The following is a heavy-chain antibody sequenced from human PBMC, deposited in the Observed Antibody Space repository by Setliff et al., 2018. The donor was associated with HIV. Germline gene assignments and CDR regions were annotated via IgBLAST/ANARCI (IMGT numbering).Heavy chain of an antibody. V-gene: IGHV1-18*01. D-gene: IGHD5-12*01. CDR2: ISAYSGDT. J-gene: IGHJ4*02. CDR1: GYPFSGYG. Sequence: ASVKVSCKASGYPFSGYGISWVRQAPGQGLEWMGWISAYSGDTNYAQKFQGRLTMTTDTSTSTAYMELRSLRSEDTAVYYCAKDPRAAVATICDYWGQGTLVTVSS. CDR3: AKDPRAAVATICDY.